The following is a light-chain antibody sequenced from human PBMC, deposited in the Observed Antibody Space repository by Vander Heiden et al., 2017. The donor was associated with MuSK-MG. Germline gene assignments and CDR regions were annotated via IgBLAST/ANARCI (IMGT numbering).Light chain of an antibody. CDR1: QSVSSY. V-gene: IGKV3-11*01. Sequence: EIVLTQSPATLSLSPGERATLSCMASQSVSSYLAWYQQKPGQAPRLRIYDSSNRATGIPARFSGSGSGTDFTLTISSLEPEDFALYYCQQRSSWPPYTFGQGTKVEIK. CDR2: DSS. J-gene: IGKJ2*01. CDR3: QQRSSWPPYT.